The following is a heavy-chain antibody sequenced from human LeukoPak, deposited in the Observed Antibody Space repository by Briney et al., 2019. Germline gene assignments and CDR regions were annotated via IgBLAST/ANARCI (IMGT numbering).Heavy chain of an antibody. CDR1: GGSFSGYY. Sequence: SETLSLTCAVYGGSFSGYYWSWIRQPPGKGLEWIGEINHSGSTNYNPSLKSRVTISVDTSKNQFSLKLSSVTAADTAVYYCAREPDSSGYYIDYWGQGTLVTVSS. D-gene: IGHD3-22*01. CDR3: AREPDSSGYYIDY. J-gene: IGHJ4*02. CDR2: INHSGST. V-gene: IGHV4-34*01.